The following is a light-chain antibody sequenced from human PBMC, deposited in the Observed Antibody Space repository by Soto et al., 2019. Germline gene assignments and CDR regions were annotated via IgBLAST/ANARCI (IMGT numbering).Light chain of an antibody. V-gene: IGKV3-20*01. CDR3: QQNSSLTIT. J-gene: IGKJ5*01. CDR1: QSLGGDY. Sequence: EIVLAQSPGTLSLSPGERATLACRAIQSLGGDYLAWFQQKPGQSPRLLIYSASNRATGIPDRFSGSGSGTDFTLTISRLEPEDFVVYYCQQNSSLTITFGQGTRQEIK. CDR2: SAS.